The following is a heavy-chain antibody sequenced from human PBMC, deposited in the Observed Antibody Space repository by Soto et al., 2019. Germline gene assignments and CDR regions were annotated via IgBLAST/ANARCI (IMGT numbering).Heavy chain of an antibody. CDR3: ARDPHEFWTSYWFDP. V-gene: IGHV1-18*01. J-gene: IGHJ5*02. D-gene: IGHD3-3*01. Sequence: ASVKASCQPCGSNSHTYGINWLRQAPGQGLEVXGWISAYELKTTFAEKFQLSVTLTTDPSKSTAYMQLRSPRSDDTPIYYWARDPHEFWTSYWFDPWGQGTPVTVSS. CDR1: GSNSHTYG. CDR2: ISAYELKT.